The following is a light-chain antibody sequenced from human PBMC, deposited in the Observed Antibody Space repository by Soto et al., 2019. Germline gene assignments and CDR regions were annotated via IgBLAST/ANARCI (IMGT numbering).Light chain of an antibody. Sequence: EIVMTQSAATLSVSPWERATLSCRASQSVSSDLAWYHQKPGQAPRLLIYGASTRATGIPARFSGSGSGAEFTLTINSLQSEDFAVYYCQQYNNWPRTFGQGTKVDIK. CDR2: GAS. V-gene: IGKV3-15*01. CDR1: QSVSSD. CDR3: QQYNNWPRT. J-gene: IGKJ1*01.